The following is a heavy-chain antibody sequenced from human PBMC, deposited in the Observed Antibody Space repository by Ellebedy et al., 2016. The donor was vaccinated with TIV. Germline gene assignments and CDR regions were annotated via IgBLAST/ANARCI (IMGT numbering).Heavy chain of an antibody. J-gene: IGHJ4*02. Sequence: SLKISXAASGFTFDDYAMHWVRQAPGKGLEWVSGISWNSGSIGYADSVKGRFTISRDNSKNTLYLQMNSLRAEDTAVYYCAKLISGYDYGYFDYWGQGTLVTVSS. V-gene: IGHV3-9*01. CDR2: ISWNSGSI. CDR1: GFTFDDYA. D-gene: IGHD5-12*01. CDR3: AKLISGYDYGYFDY.